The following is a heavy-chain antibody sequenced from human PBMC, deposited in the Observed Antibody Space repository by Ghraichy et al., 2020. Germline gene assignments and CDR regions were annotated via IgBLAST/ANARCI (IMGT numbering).Heavy chain of an antibody. D-gene: IGHD4-17*01. CDR2: IYYSGST. Sequence: SETLSLTCSVSGDSISSGGYYWSWIRQHPGKGLEWIGYIYYSGSTYYNPSLKSLVTISVDTSKNEFSLKLRSVTAADTAVYYCARGPPGAGDYSWFDPWGQGTLVTVSS. J-gene: IGHJ5*02. V-gene: IGHV4-31*01. CDR1: GDSISSGGYY. CDR3: ARGPPGAGDYSWFDP.